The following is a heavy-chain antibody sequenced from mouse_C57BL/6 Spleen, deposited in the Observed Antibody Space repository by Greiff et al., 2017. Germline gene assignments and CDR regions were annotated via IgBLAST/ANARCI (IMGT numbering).Heavy chain of an antibody. CDR3: ARKAPTVVAPFAY. CDR2: INPSTGGT. Sequence: EVQLQQSGPELVKPGASVKISCKASGYSFTGYYMNWVKQSPEKSLEWIGEINPSTGGTTYNQKFKAKATLTVDKSSSTAYMQLKSLTSEDSAVYYCARKAPTVVAPFAYWGQGTLVTVSA. D-gene: IGHD1-1*01. V-gene: IGHV1-42*01. J-gene: IGHJ3*01. CDR1: GYSFTGYY.